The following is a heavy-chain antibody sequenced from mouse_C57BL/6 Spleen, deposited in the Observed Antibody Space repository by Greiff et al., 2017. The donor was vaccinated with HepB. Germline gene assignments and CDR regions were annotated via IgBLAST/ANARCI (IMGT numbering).Heavy chain of an antibody. D-gene: IGHD4-1*01. CDR1: GFNIKDYY. Sequence: EVQLQQSGAELVKPGASVKLSCTASGFNIKDYYMHWVKQRTEQGLEWIGRIDPEDGETKYAPKFQGKATITADTSSNTAYLQLSSLTSEDTAVYYGVKLTGTYAYWGQGTLVTVSA. CDR2: IDPEDGET. CDR3: VKLTGTYAY. V-gene: IGHV14-2*01. J-gene: IGHJ3*01.